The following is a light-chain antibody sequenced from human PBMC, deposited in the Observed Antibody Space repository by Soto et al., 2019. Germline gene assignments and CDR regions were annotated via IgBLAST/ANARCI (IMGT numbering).Light chain of an antibody. J-gene: IGKJ4*01. V-gene: IGKV3-20*01. Sequence: EIVLTQSPGTLSLSPGERATLSCRASQSVSSSSLAWYQQKPGQAPRLLIYGASSRATGIPDRFSGSGSGTDFTLTISRLEPEDFAVYYCQQYGTSPRLTFGGGTKVDIK. CDR3: QQYGTSPRLT. CDR2: GAS. CDR1: QSVSSSS.